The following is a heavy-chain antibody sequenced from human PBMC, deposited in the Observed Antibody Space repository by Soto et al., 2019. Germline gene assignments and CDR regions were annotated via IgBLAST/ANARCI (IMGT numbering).Heavy chain of an antibody. Sequence: EVQLVESGGGLVQPGRSLRLSCAASGFTFDDYAMHWVRQTPGKGLEWVSGISWNSGSIGYVDSVKGRFTISRDNAKNSLYLQMNSLRAEDTALYYCAKDLAYSSSGNFDYWGQGTLVTVSS. V-gene: IGHV3-9*01. CDR2: ISWNSGSI. CDR3: AKDLAYSSSGNFDY. CDR1: GFTFDDYA. J-gene: IGHJ4*02. D-gene: IGHD6-13*01.